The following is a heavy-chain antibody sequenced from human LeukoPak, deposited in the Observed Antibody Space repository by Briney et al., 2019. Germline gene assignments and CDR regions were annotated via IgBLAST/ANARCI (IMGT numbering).Heavy chain of an antibody. D-gene: IGHD1-26*01. Sequence: SETLSLTCTVSGGSIGSSPYYCGWIRQPPGKGLEWIGSIYYSGSTYYNPSLKSRVTISVDTSKNQFSLKLSSVTAADTAVYYCARHGAGATDYFDYWGQGTLVTVSS. J-gene: IGHJ4*02. CDR3: ARHGAGATDYFDY. CDR1: GGSIGSSPYY. V-gene: IGHV4-39*01. CDR2: IYYSGST.